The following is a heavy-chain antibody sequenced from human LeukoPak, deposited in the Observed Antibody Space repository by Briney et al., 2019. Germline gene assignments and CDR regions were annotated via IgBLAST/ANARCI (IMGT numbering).Heavy chain of an antibody. CDR3: ARGVRIAVTGYIDY. Sequence: GGSLRLSCAASGFTFSNYAMHWVRQAPGKGLRWVAAISYDGSNKNYADSVKGRFTISRDNSKNTLYLQMNSLRAEDTAVYYCARGVRIAVTGYIDYWGQGTLVTVSS. J-gene: IGHJ4*02. D-gene: IGHD6-19*01. V-gene: IGHV3-30*04. CDR1: GFTFSNYA. CDR2: ISYDGSNK.